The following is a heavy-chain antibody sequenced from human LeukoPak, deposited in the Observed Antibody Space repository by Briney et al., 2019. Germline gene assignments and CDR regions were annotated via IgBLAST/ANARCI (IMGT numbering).Heavy chain of an antibody. CDR2: ISISGTTI. D-gene: IGHD1-26*01. CDR1: GFTFSRYG. CDR3: AREPSMGYYFDS. J-gene: IGHJ4*02. V-gene: IGHV3-11*01. Sequence: PGGSLRLSCAASGFTFSRYGMTWIRQAPGKGLEWVSYISISGTTIYYADSVQGRFTISRDNAKNSLYLQMNNLRAEDTAVYYCAREPSMGYYFDSWGQGTLVTVSS.